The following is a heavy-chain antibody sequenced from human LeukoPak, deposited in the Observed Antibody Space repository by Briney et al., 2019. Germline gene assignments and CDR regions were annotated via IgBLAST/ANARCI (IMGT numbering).Heavy chain of an antibody. Sequence: GGSLRLSCAASGFTVSSNYMNWVRQAPGQGLEWVSSISSSSSYIYYADSLKGRFTISRDNAKNSLYLQMNSLRAEDTAVYYCARSPWIVSTSDAFDIWGQGTMVTVSS. CDR3: ARSPWIVSTSDAFDI. D-gene: IGHD1-1*01. J-gene: IGHJ3*02. CDR1: GFTVSSNY. V-gene: IGHV3-21*01. CDR2: ISSSSSYI.